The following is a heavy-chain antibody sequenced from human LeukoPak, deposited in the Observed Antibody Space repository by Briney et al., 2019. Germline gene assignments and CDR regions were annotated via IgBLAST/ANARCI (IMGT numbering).Heavy chain of an antibody. CDR2: IYYSGST. V-gene: IGHV4-61*01. J-gene: IGHJ4*02. D-gene: IGHD3-3*01. Sequence: SETLSLTCTVSGGSVSSGSYYWSWIRQPPGKGLEWIGYIYYSGSTNYNPSLKSRVTISVDTSKNQFSLKLSSVTAADTAVYYCARGTPPNYDFWGGQYYFDYWGQGTLVTVSS. CDR3: ARGTPPNYDFWGGQYYFDY. CDR1: GGSVSSGSYY.